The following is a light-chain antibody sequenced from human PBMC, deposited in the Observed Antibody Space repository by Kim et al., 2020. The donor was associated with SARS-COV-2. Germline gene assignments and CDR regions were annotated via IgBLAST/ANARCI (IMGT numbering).Light chain of an antibody. CDR1: QTVTSSN. CDR3: QQYGSSRYT. Sequence: LTPGERPTLSCPASQTVTSSNFAWYQHKPGQAPWLLIYGASSRATGIPDRFSGSGSGTDFTLTISRLEPEDFAVYYCQQYGSSRYTFGQGTKLEI. J-gene: IGKJ2*01. CDR2: GAS. V-gene: IGKV3-20*01.